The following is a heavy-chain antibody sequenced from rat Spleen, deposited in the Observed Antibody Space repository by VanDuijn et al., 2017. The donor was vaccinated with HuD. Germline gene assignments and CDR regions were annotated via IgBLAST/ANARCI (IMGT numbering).Heavy chain of an antibody. CDR2: ISTGGGNT. D-gene: IGHD1-9*01. CDR1: GFTYSNYV. J-gene: IGHJ2*01. CDR3: AKGLMGITAFDY. V-gene: IGHV5S13*01. Sequence: EVQLVESGGGLVQPGRSLKLSCAASGFTYSNYVMAWVRQAPTKGLEWVASISTGGGNTYYRDSVKGRFTISRDNAKNTLYLQMDSLRSEDTATYYCAKGLMGITAFDYWGQGVMVTVSS.